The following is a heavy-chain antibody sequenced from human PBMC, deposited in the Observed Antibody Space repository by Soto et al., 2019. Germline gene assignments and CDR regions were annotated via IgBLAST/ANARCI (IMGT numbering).Heavy chain of an antibody. Sequence: PSETLSLTCTVSGGSISSGGYYWSWIRQHPGKGLEWIGYIYYSRTTNYNPSLKSRVTISIDTSKNQFSLKLSSVTVADTAFYYSAGGGSIVVATRRLMDVWGKGTTVTVSS. CDR2: IYYSRTT. CDR3: AGGGSIVVATRRLMDV. CDR1: GGSISSGGYY. D-gene: IGHD3-22*01. J-gene: IGHJ6*03. V-gene: IGHV4-31*03.